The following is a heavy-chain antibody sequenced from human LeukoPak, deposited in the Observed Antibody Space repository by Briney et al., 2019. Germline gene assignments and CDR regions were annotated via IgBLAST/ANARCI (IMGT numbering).Heavy chain of an antibody. J-gene: IGHJ4*02. CDR3: ARDVGEYCSSTNCYASHY. Sequence: ALVKVSCKASGYTFTGYYIHCVRQAPGQGLGWMGGINPHSGGTNYEQKFQGGVTMTRDTSITTAYMELSSLRSDDTAVYYCARDVGEYCSSTNCYASHYWGQGTLVTVSS. CDR1: GYTFTGYY. V-gene: IGHV1-2*02. CDR2: INPHSGGT. D-gene: IGHD2-2*01.